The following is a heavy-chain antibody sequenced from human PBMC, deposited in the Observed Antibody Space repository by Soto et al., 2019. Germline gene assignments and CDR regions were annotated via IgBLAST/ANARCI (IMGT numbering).Heavy chain of an antibody. Sequence: GGSLRLSCAASGFTFDDYGMSWVRQAPGKGLEWVSGINWNGGSTGYADSVKGRFTISIDNAKNSLYLQMNSLRAEDTALYFCAARHYYDSSGNAFDIWGQGTMVTVSS. J-gene: IGHJ3*02. CDR1: GFTFDDYG. CDR3: AARHYYDSSGNAFDI. V-gene: IGHV3-20*04. D-gene: IGHD3-22*01. CDR2: INWNGGST.